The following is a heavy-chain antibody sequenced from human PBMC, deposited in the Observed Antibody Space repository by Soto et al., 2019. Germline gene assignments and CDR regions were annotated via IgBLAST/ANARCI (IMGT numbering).Heavy chain of an antibody. V-gene: IGHV4-30-4*01. D-gene: IGHD5-18*01. CDR2: IYSSVNT. J-gene: IGHJ4*02. Sequence: QVQLQESGPGLVRPSQTLSLTCTVSGDSITSGDYYWTWIRQPPGKGLEWLGCIYSSVNTYYSPSLMSSITISIDTSKNQFFLRLGSVTAADTAIYYCATTDARGYSYGSRDFWGQGTVVTVSS. CDR3: ATTDARGYSYGSRDF. CDR1: GDSITSGDYY.